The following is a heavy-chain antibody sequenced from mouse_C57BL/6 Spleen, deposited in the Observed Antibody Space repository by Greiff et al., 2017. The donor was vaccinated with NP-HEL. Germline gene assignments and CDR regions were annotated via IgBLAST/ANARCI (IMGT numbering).Heavy chain of an antibody. CDR2: IDPEDGDT. CDR3: TTYYDGSSYWYVDV. D-gene: IGHD1-1*01. Sequence: EVQLQQSGAELVRPGASVKLSCTASGFNIKDYYMHWVKQRPEQGLEWIGRIDPEDGDTEYAPKFQGKATMTADTSSNTAYLQLSSLTSEDTAVYYCTTYYDGSSYWYVDVWGTGTTVTVSS. J-gene: IGHJ1*03. CDR1: GFNIKDYY. V-gene: IGHV14-1*01.